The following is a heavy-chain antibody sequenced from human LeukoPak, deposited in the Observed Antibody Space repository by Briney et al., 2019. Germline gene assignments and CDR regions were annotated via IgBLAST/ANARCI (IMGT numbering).Heavy chain of an antibody. V-gene: IGHV1-2*06. J-gene: IGHJ5*02. CDR2: INPNSGGT. CDR1: GYTFTGYY. CDR3: ARIFGSGSYDWFDP. D-gene: IGHD3-10*01. Sequence: GASVKVSCKASGYTFTGYYMHWVRQAPGHGLEWMGRINPNSGGTNYAQKFQGRVTMTRDTSISTAYMELSRLRSDDTAVYYCARIFGSGSYDWFDPWGQGTLVTVSS.